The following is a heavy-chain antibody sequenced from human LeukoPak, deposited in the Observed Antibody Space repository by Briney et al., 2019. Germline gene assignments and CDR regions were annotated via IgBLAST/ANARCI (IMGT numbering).Heavy chain of an antibody. CDR1: GFTFSSYS. CDR2: ISSSSSTI. J-gene: IGHJ4*02. CDR3: ARTPGYDYVWGSYRSGFDY. Sequence: GGSLRLSCAASGFTFSSYSMNWVRQAPGKGLEGVSYISSSSSTIYYAGSVKGRFTISRDNAKNSLYLQMNSLRAEDTAVYYCARTPGYDYVWGSYRSGFDYWGQGTLVTVSS. D-gene: IGHD3-16*02. V-gene: IGHV3-48*01.